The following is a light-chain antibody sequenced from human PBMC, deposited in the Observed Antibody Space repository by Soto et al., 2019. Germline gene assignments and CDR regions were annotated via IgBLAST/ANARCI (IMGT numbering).Light chain of an antibody. V-gene: IGKV1-27*01. J-gene: IGKJ4*01. CDR2: EAS. Sequence: DIQMTQSPSSLSASVGDRVTITCRASQGISNYLAWYQQKPGKVPKLLIYEASTLQSGVPSRFSGSGSGTDFTLTISSLQPEDVANYYCQKYNNDPPVTFGGGTKVDIK. CDR1: QGISNY. CDR3: QKYNNDPPVT.